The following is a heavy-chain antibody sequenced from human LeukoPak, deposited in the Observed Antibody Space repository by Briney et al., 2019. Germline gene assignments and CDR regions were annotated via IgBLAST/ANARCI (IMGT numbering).Heavy chain of an antibody. CDR3: AKDNWVGEFPS. J-gene: IGHJ4*02. D-gene: IGHD3-10*01. CDR2: SSGSGGST. CDR1: GFTFSSYA. Sequence: GGSLRLSCAASGFTFSSYAMSWVRQAPGKGLEWVSASSGSGGSTYYADSVKGRFTISRDNSKNTLYLQMNSLRAEDTAVYYCAKDNWVGEFPSWGQGTLVTVSS. V-gene: IGHV3-23*01.